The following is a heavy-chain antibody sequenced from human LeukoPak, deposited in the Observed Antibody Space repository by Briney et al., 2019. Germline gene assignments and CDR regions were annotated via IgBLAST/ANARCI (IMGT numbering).Heavy chain of an antibody. CDR3: ARDPGYNYGFGY. Sequence: PGGSLRLPCAASGITFSDAWMSWVRQAPGKGLEWVGRIKSKTDGGRIDYADSVKGRFTISRDNSKNSLYLQMNSLRAEDTAVYYCARDPGYNYGFGYWGQGTLVTVSS. D-gene: IGHD5-18*01. V-gene: IGHV3-15*01. J-gene: IGHJ4*02. CDR1: GITFSDAW. CDR2: IKSKTDGGRI.